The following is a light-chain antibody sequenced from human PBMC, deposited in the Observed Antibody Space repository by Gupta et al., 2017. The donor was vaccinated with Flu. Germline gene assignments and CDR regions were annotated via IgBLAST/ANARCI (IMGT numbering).Light chain of an antibody. CDR3: CSYAGSSIFYV. Sequence: QSALTQPAPVSGSPGQSITISCTGTSSDIGNYNVVSWYQQHPGKAPKLVIYEVNKRPSGVSDRFSGSKSGNTASLTISGLQAEDEAHYYCCSYAGSSIFYVFGSGTEVTVL. J-gene: IGLJ1*01. CDR1: SSDIGNYNV. V-gene: IGLV2-23*02. CDR2: EVN.